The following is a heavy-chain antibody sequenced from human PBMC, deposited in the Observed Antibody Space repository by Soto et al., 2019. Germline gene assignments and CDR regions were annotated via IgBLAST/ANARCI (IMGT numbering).Heavy chain of an antibody. V-gene: IGHV1-8*01. D-gene: IGHD2-2*01. J-gene: IGHJ3*02. CDR1: GYTFTSYD. CDR2: MNPNSGNT. Sequence: ASVKVSCKASGYTFTSYDINWVRQATGQGLEWMGWMNPNSGNTGYAQKFQGRVTMTRNTSISTAYMELSSLRSEDTAVYYCAKPRYCSSTSCYDAFDIWGQGTIVTVSS. CDR3: AKPRYCSSTSCYDAFDI.